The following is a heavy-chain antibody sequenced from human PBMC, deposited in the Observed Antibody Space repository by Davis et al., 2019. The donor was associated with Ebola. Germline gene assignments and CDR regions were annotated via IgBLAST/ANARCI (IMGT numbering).Heavy chain of an antibody. D-gene: IGHD3-16*01. Sequence: PGGSLRLSCKGSGYSFTSYWITWVRQMPGKGLEWMGRIDPSDSYTNYGPSFRGHVTISVDKSISTAYLQWSGLQASDTAMYYCARRVAYSAFDVWGQGTMVTVSS. CDR3: ARRVAYSAFDV. V-gene: IGHV5-10-1*01. CDR1: GYSFTSYW. J-gene: IGHJ3*01. CDR2: IDPSDSYT.